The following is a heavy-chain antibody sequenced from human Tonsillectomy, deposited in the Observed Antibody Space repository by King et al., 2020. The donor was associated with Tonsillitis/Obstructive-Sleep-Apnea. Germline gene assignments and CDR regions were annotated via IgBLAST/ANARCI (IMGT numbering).Heavy chain of an antibody. CDR1: GFTFSSYS. D-gene: IGHD2-15*01. V-gene: IGHV3-21*01. CDR2: ISSFSSYR. Sequence: VQLVESGGGLVKPGGSLRLSCAASGFTFSSYSMNLVRQAPGKGLEWVPSISSFSSYRYYSDAVKGRFTISRDNAKNSLYLQMNSLRAEDTAVYYCARDSRVVAATRNDYWGQGTLVTVSS. J-gene: IGHJ4*02. CDR3: ARDSRVVAATRNDY.